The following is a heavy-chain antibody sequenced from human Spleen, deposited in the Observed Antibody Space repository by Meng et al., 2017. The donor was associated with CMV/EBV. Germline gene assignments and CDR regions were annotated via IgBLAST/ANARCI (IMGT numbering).Heavy chain of an antibody. V-gene: IGHV1-18*01. CDR1: GGTFSSYA. CDR2: ISAYNGNT. J-gene: IGHJ3*02. Sequence: ASVKVSCKASGGTFSSYAFSWVRQAPGQGLEWMGWISAYNGNTNYAQKLQGRVTMTTDTSTSTAYMELRSLRSDDTAVYYCARERTYYDFWSGPEGDAFDIWGQGTMVTVSS. CDR3: ARERTYYDFWSGPEGDAFDI. D-gene: IGHD3-3*01.